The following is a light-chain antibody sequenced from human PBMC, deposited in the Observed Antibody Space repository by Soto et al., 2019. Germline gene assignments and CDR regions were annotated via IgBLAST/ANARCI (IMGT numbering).Light chain of an antibody. CDR3: QQYNHWPWT. CDR2: GVS. J-gene: IGKJ1*01. V-gene: IGKV3-15*01. Sequence: EILMTQSPVTLSVSPGESATLSCRASQSFSPNLAWYQQKPGQAPRLLIYGVSTRATGIPARFSGSGSGTEFTLTISRLESDDSGVYYCQQYNHWPWTFGQGTKVEIK. CDR1: QSFSPN.